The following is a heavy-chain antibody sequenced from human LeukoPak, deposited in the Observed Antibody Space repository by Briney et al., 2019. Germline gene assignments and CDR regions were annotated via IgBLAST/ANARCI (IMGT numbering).Heavy chain of an antibody. V-gene: IGHV4-34*01. CDR1: GGSFSDYY. CDR3: ARGLRLPSRSAPAVPHV. Sequence: PSETLSLTCAVYGGSFSDYYWNWVPQPPGKGLEWIREINHSGTTNYNPSLKSRVTISVDTSKNQFSLRLSAVTAADTAVYHCARGLRLPSRSAPAVPHVWAKGTTVTVSA. CDR2: INHSGTT. D-gene: IGHD2-2*01. J-gene: IGHJ6*04.